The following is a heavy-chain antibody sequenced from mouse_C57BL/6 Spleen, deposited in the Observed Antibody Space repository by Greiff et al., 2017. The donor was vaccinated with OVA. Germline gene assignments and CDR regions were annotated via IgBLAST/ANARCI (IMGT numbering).Heavy chain of an antibody. J-gene: IGHJ3*01. V-gene: IGHV1-62-2*01. D-gene: IGHD2-5*01. Sequence: VKLVESGAELVKPGASVKLSCKASGYTFTEYTIHWVKQRSGQGLEWIGWFYPGSGSIKYNEKFKDKATLTADKSSSTVYMELSRLTSEDSAVYFCARHEEYYSNYVSWFAYWGQGTLVTVSA. CDR3: ARHEEYYSNYVSWFAY. CDR1: GYTFTEYT. CDR2: FYPGSGSI.